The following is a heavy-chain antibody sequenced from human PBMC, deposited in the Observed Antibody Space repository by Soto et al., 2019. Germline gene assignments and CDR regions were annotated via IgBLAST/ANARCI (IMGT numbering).Heavy chain of an antibody. CDR3: ARVTMVIRDSDHFGVDV. D-gene: IGHD4-17*01. CDR1: GFPISSPYS. V-gene: IGHV4-38-2*02. Sequence: PSETLSLTSLVSGFPISSPYSWGWIRQPPGKGLEWIGSISHTGTTSYSPSLTSRVSISVDTSKNQVSLKLTSVTAADTAVYFCARVTMVIRDSDHFGVDVWGHWTPVSLSS. CDR2: ISHTGTT. J-gene: IGHJ6*02.